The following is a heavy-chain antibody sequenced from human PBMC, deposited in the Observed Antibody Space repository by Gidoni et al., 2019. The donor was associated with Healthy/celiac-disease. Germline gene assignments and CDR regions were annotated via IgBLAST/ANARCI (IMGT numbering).Heavy chain of an antibody. CDR1: GFTFSSYS. V-gene: IGHV3-64*01. D-gene: IGHD3-10*01. J-gene: IGHJ4*02. Sequence: EVQLVESGGGLVQPGGSLRLSCAASGFTFSSYSMTWVRQAPGKGLEYVSAISSNGVSTYYANSVKGRFTISRDNSKNTLYLQMGRLRAEDMAVYYCARGDSTMVREKLFDYWGQGTLVTVSS. CDR3: ARGDSTMVREKLFDY. CDR2: ISSNGVST.